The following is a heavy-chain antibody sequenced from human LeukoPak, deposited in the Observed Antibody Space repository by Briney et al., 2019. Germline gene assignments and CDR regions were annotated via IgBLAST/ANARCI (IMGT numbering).Heavy chain of an antibody. J-gene: IGHJ4*02. CDR2: ISSSSSYI. CDR1: GFTFSSYS. CDR3: ARDDLKGSILDYGDYEGFDY. D-gene: IGHD4-17*01. V-gene: IGHV3-21*01. Sequence: GGSLRLSCAASGFTFSSYSMNWVRQAPGKGLEWVSSISSSSSYIYYADSVKGRFTISRDNAKNSLYPQMNSLRAEDTAVYYCARDDLKGSILDYGDYEGFDYWGQGTLVTVSS.